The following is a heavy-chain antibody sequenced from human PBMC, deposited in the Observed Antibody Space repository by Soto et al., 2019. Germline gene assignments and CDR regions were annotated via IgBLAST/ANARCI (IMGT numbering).Heavy chain of an antibody. V-gene: IGHV3-74*01. J-gene: IGHJ4*02. CDR1: VFTFSAYW. CDR2: ISDDGSTA. D-gene: IGHD1-1*01. Sequence: GSLSLSCAVSVFTFSAYWMHWFRQVPVKFLTWVSRISDDGSTATYADSVKGRFVISRDNAKNSLYLEMNTLRVDDSGLYYCARGPRVSSTGTGAHWGRGTLVTVSS. CDR3: ARGPRVSSTGTGAH.